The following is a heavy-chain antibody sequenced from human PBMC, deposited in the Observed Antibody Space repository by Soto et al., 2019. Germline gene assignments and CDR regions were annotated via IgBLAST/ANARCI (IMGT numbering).Heavy chain of an antibody. CDR3: ARRDYDVWSGYYTFFAC. D-gene: IGHD3-3*01. J-gene: IGHJ4*02. V-gene: IGHV4-34*01. CDR2: INHSGST. Sequence: QVQLQQWGAGLLKPSETLSLTCAVYGGSFSGYYWSWIRQPPGKGLAWTGEINHSGSTNYNPSLKSRVTISVDTSKNQFSLKRSSVTAADTAVYYGARRDYDVWSGYYTFFACWGQGTLGTVSS. CDR1: GGSFSGYY.